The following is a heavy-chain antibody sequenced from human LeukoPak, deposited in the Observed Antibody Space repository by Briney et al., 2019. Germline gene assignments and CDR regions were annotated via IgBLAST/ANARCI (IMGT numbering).Heavy chain of an antibody. CDR1: GFTFSNFW. D-gene: IGHD3-16*01. CDR2: VSNDGSIT. V-gene: IGHV3-74*01. CDR3: ARPHSLAYYPDY. Sequence: PGGSLRLSCAASGFTFSNFWMHWARQAPGKGLVWVSRVSNDGSITNYADSVKGRFTISRDNAKNTLFLQMNSLRAEDTAVYYCARPHSLAYYPDYWGQGTLVAVSS. J-gene: IGHJ4*02.